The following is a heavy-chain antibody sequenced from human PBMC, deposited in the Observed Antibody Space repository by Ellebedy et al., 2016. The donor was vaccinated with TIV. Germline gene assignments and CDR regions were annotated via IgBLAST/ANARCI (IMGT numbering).Heavy chain of an antibody. CDR1: GYTFTSYD. D-gene: IGHD4-17*01. J-gene: IGHJ6*02. CDR2: MNPNSGNT. V-gene: IGHV1-8*01. CDR3: ARGRATVTPYYYDGMDV. Sequence: AASVKVSCKASGYTFTSYDINWVRQATGQGLEWMGWMNPNSGNTGYAQKFQGRVTMTRNTSISTAYMELSSLRSEDTAVYYCARGRATVTPYYYDGMDVWGQGTTVTVSS.